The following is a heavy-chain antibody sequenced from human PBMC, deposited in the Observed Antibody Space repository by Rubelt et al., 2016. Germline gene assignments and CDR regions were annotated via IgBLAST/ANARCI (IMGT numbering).Heavy chain of an antibody. J-gene: IGHJ6*03. Sequence: QVQLQQWGAGLLKPSETLSLTCAVYGGSFSGYYWSWIRQHPGKGLEWIGYIYYSGSTYYNPSLKSRVTISVDTSKNQFSLKLSSVTAADTAVYYCARLLSGAYYYYYMDVWGKGTTVTVSS. CDR2: IYYSGST. D-gene: IGHD1-26*01. CDR3: ARLLSGAYYYYYMDV. V-gene: IGHV4-34*01. CDR1: GGSFSGYY.